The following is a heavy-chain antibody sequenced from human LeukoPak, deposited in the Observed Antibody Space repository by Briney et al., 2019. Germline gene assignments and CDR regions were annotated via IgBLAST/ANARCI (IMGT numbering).Heavy chain of an antibody. J-gene: IGHJ4*02. CDR1: GGSISSYY. CDR3: ARQNYGDEDY. Sequence: SETLSLTCTVSGGSISSYYWNWIRQPPGKGLEWIGHIYYSGNANYNPSLMSRVTISVDTSKNQFSLKLSSVTAADTAVYYCARQNYGDEDYWGQGTLVTVSS. V-gene: IGHV4-59*08. D-gene: IGHD4-17*01. CDR2: IYYSGNA.